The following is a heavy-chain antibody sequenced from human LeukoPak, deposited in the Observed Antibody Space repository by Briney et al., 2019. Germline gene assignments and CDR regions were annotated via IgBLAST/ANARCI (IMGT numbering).Heavy chain of an antibody. CDR2: VHHSGRT. CDR3: VRPGNDYDSSGRFDI. CDR1: SGSISNYY. V-gene: IGHV4-59*08. D-gene: IGHD3-22*01. J-gene: IGHJ3*02. Sequence: SETLFLTCTVSSGSISNYYWTWIRQPPGKGLEWIGYVHHSGRTNYNPSLKSRLTMSIDTSKNQFSLKLDSMTAADTAVYYCVRPGNDYDSSGRFDIWGQGTMVTVYS.